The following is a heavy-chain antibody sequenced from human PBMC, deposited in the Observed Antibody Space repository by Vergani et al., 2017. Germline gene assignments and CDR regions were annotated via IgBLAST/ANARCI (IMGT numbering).Heavy chain of an antibody. V-gene: IGHV3-23*01. D-gene: IGHD3-10*01. CDR3: AKLGPMVRGVINYYYAMDV. CDR1: GFTFRNYA. CDR2: ISDNGGTT. Sequence: EVQLLESGGGLAQPGGSLRLSCAASGFTFRNYAMTWVRQAPGTGLEWVSIISDNGGTTYYADSVKGRFTISRDNSKDTLYLQMNSLRAEDTAVYYCAKLGPMVRGVINYYYAMDVWGQGTTVTVSS. J-gene: IGHJ6*02.